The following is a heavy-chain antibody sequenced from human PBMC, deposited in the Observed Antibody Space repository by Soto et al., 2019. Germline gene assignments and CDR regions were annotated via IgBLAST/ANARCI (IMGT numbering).Heavy chain of an antibody. V-gene: IGHV3-23*01. D-gene: IGHD4-17*01. CDR2: ISGSGGRT. J-gene: IGHJ4*02. CDR3: AKGGIPTVTTEGYFDY. CDR1: GFTFSSYA. Sequence: EVQLLESGGGLVQPGGSLRLSCAASGFTFSSYAMSWVRQAPGKGLEWVSAISGSGGRTYYADSVMGRFTISRDNSKDTVYLEMNSLRSEDTAVIYCAKGGIPTVTTEGYFDYWGQGTLVTVSS.